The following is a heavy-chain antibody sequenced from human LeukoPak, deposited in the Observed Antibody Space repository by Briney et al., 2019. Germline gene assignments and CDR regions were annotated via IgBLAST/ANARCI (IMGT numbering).Heavy chain of an antibody. CDR1: GGTFSSYA. J-gene: IGHJ4*02. V-gene: IGHV1-69*04. D-gene: IGHD3-3*01. Sequence: SVKVSCKASGGTFSSYAISWVRQAPGQGLEWMGRIIPILGIANYAQKFQSRVTITADKSTSTAYMELSSLRSEDTAVYYCARDRGTTIFGVVIGFDYWGQGTLVTVSS. CDR2: IIPILGIA. CDR3: ARDRGTTIFGVVIGFDY.